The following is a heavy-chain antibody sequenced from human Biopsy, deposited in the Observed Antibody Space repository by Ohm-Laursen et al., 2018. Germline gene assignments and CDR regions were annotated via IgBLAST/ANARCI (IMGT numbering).Heavy chain of an antibody. D-gene: IGHD3-16*01. V-gene: IGHV4-4*07. Sequence: SETLSFTCTVSGFSINSYYWSWMRQPAGKGLEWIGRLFTSGTTNYSPSLNNRLTTSVDTSKNLFSQRLTSVTAADTAVYYCVRGGWGSFPFDYWGPGTLVPVSS. J-gene: IGHJ4*02. CDR3: VRGGWGSFPFDY. CDR2: LFTSGTT. CDR1: GFSINSYY.